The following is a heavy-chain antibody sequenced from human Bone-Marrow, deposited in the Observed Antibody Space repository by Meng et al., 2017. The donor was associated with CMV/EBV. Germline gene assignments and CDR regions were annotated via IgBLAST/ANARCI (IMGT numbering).Heavy chain of an antibody. V-gene: IGHV1-2*02. D-gene: IGHD6-6*01. CDR3: ARMPIAARPS. J-gene: IGHJ5*02. CDR1: GYTFTGYY. CDR2: INPNSGGP. Sequence: ASVKVSCKASGYTFTGYYIHWLRHAPGQGLEWVGWINPNSGGPNYAQKFQGRVTLTRDTSMNTAYMELSSLRSDDTAVFYCARMPIAARPSWGQGTLVTVSS.